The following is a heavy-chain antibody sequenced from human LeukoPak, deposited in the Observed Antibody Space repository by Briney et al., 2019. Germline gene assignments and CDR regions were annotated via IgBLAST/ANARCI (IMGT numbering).Heavy chain of an antibody. D-gene: IGHD2-15*01. CDR3: AKEFYFATAV. Sequence: GGYLRLSCAASGFTFSTYAMRWVRQSPGKGLEWVSTVSGSGGTTHYADSVKGRFTLSRDNSKNTLYLQMNSLRAEDTAVYYCAKEFYFATAVWGQGTTVTVSS. CDR1: GFTFSTYA. J-gene: IGHJ6*02. V-gene: IGHV3-23*01. CDR2: VSGSGGTT.